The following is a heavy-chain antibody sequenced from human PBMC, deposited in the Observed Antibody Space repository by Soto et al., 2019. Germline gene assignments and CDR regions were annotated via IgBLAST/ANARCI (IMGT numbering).Heavy chain of an antibody. J-gene: IGHJ6*02. Sequence: QVQLVQSGSELKKPGASVKVSCKASGYTFTSYAMNWVRQSPGQGLEWMGWINTNTGNPTYAQGFTGRIVFSLDTSVSTAYLQICSLKAEDTAVYYCARDDIVVVPAASYYYGMDGWGQGTTVTVSS. D-gene: IGHD2-2*01. CDR3: ARDDIVVVPAASYYYGMDG. CDR1: GYTFTSYA. CDR2: INTNTGNP. V-gene: IGHV7-4-1*01.